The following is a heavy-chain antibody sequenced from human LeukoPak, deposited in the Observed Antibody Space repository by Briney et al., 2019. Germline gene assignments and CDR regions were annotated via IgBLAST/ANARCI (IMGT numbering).Heavy chain of an antibody. Sequence: NPGGSLRLSCAASGFSFSVYTMNWVRQAPGQGLEWVSSISSTGKYTYYADSVKGRFTISRDNAKNSLSLQMNSLRADDTALYYCARIYVPPSVSGVGNEPIDYWGQGTLVAVSS. V-gene: IGHV3-21*01. CDR3: ARIYVPPSVSGVGNEPIDY. CDR2: ISSTGKYT. CDR1: GFSFSVYT. D-gene: IGHD3-3*01. J-gene: IGHJ4*02.